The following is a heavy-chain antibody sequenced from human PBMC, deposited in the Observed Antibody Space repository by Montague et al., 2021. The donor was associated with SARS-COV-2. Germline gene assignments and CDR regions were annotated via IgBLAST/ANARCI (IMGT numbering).Heavy chain of an antibody. CDR1: GFTFSSYG. CDR2: IWYDGSNK. CDR3: AREGIVVATTGFDY. D-gene: IGHD1-26*01. V-gene: IGHV3-33*01. Sequence: SLRLSCAASGFTFSSYGMPWVRQAPGKGLEWVAVIWYDGSNKYYADSVKGRFTISRDNSKNTPYLQMHSLRAEDTAVYYCAREGIVVATTGFDYWGQGTLVTVSS. J-gene: IGHJ4*02.